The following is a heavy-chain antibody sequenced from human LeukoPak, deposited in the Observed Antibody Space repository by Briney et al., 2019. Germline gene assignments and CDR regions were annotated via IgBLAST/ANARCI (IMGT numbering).Heavy chain of an antibody. CDR2: IKSKTDGGTT. J-gene: IGHJ4*02. CDR3: TTDLPWLQSRGGFDY. Sequence: PGGSLRLSCAASGFTFSNAWMSWVRQAPGKGLEWVGRIKSKTDGGTTDYAAPVKGRFTISRDDSKNTLYLQMNSLKTEDTAVYYCTTDLPWLQSRGGFDYWGQGTLVTVSS. D-gene: IGHD5-24*01. CDR1: GFTFSNAW. V-gene: IGHV3-15*01.